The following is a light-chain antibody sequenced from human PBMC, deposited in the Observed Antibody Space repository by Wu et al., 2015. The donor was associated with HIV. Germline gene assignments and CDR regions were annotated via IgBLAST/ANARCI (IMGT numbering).Light chain of an antibody. V-gene: IGKV3-20*01. CDR1: QSVRSSH. J-gene: IGKJ2*01. CDR3: QQYNGSPYN. Sequence: EIVLTQSPGTLSLSPGEGATLSCRASQSVRSSHLAWYQQKPGQAPRLIIYAASTRATGIPDRFSGSGSGTDFSLTIRRLEPEDFAVYYCQQYNGSPYNFGPGTKLEIK. CDR2: AAS.